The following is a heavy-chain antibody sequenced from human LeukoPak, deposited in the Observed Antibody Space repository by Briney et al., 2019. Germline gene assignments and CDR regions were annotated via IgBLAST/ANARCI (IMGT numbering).Heavy chain of an antibody. CDR3: ARGSLYSSPANDY. D-gene: IGHD6-13*01. J-gene: IGHJ4*02. CDR1: GGSISSGSYY. Sequence: PSETLSLTCTVSGGSISSGSYYWSWIRQPAGKGLEWIGRIYTSGSTNYNPSLKSRVTISVDTSKNQFSLKLSSVTAADAAVYYCARGSLYSSPANDYWGQGTLVTVSS. CDR2: IYTSGST. V-gene: IGHV4-61*02.